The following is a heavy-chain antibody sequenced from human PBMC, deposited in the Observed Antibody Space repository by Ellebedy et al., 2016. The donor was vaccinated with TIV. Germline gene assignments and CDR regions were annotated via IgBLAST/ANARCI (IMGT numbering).Heavy chain of an antibody. V-gene: IGHV3-21*01. CDR2: ISSSSSYI. CDR3: ARDHLGTAIPYDY. CDR1: GFIFSIYS. J-gene: IGHJ4*02. Sequence: PGGSLRLSCEASGFIFSIYSMNWVRQAPGQGLEWVSSISSSSSYIYYADSVKGRFTISSDNAKNSLYLQMNSLRAEDTAVYYCARDHLGTAIPYDYWGQGTLVTVSS. D-gene: IGHD2-21*02.